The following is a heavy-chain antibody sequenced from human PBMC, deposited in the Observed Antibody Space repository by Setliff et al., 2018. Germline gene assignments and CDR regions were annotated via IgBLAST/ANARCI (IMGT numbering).Heavy chain of an antibody. CDR2: ISGGGSIM. V-gene: IGHV3-11*04. D-gene: IGHD1-26*01. J-gene: IGHJ4*02. Sequence: LSLTCAVYGESFSGYFWSWVRQAPGKGLEWVSYISGGGSIMYYADSVRGRFTISRDNAKNSLYLQMNSLRAEDTAVYYCARSGNYRVDYWGQGTLVTVSS. CDR1: GESFSGYF. CDR3: ARSGNYRVDY.